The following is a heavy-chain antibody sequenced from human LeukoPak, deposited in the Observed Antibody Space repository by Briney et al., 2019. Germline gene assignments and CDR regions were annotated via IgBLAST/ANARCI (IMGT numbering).Heavy chain of an antibody. CDR1: GFIFNNYA. V-gene: IGHV3-23*01. J-gene: IGHJ3*02. CDR2: ISGSGGSI. D-gene: IGHD2-2*01. CDR3: AKDIVVVPAAKGDAFDI. Sequence: PGGSLRLSCAASGFIFNNYAMTWVRQAPGKGLEWVSAISGSGGSIYYADSVKGRFTISRDNSKNTLYLQMNSLRAKDTAIYYCAKDIVVVPAAKGDAFDIWGQGTMVTVSS.